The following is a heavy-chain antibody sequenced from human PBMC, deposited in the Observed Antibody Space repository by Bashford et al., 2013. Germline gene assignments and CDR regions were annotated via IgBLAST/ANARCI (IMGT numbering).Heavy chain of an antibody. V-gene: IGHV1-2*04. CDR2: INPNSGGT. CDR3: ARDLGSGKNREFDY. J-gene: IGHJ4*02. Sequence: WVRQAPGQGLEWMGWINPNSGGTNYAQKFQGWVTMTRDTSISTAYMELSRLRSDDTAVYYCARDLGSGKNREFDYWGQGTLVTVSS. D-gene: IGHD3-10*01.